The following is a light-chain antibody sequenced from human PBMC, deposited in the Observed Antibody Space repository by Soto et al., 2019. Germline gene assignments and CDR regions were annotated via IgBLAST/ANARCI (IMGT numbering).Light chain of an antibody. CDR2: GAS. V-gene: IGKV3-20*01. J-gene: IGKJ1*01. Sequence: EIVLTQSPGTLSLSPGERATLSCRASQSVSSSYLAWYQQKPGQAPRLLIYGASSRATGIPDRFSGSGSGTDFTLTISRLEPEDFGVYYCQQYGSSRTFGQGAK. CDR3: QQYGSSRT. CDR1: QSVSSSY.